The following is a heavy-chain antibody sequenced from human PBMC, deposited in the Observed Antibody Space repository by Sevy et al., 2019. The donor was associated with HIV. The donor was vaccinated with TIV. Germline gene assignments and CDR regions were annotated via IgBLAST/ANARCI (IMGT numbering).Heavy chain of an antibody. CDR2: IRYDGSNK. J-gene: IGHJ3*02. CDR1: GFSFSDYG. V-gene: IGHV3-30*02. D-gene: IGHD1-26*01. Sequence: GGSLRLSCVASGFSFSDYGMHWVRQAPGKGLEWVAFIRYDGSNKFYADSVKGRFTISRDNSKNTVYLQMDSLRPEDTAVYYCAKEIAPGHFRSWPDAFDIWGQGTRVTVSS. CDR3: AKEIAPGHFRSWPDAFDI.